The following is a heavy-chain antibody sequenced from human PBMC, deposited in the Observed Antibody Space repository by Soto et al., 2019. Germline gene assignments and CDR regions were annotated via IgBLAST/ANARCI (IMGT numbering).Heavy chain of an antibody. J-gene: IGHJ4*02. CDR2: ISSTSIYI. CDR1: GFNFNAYT. Sequence: EVRLVESGGGLVKPGGSLRLSCILSGFNFNAYTMNWVRQAPGKGLEWVSSISSTSIYIYYADSVKGRFTISRDNTNNSLYLQMNSLTTDDTGLYYCASAVTMGWSPQGYWGQGTPVTVSS. D-gene: IGHD4-17*01. V-gene: IGHV3-21*02. CDR3: ASAVTMGWSPQGY.